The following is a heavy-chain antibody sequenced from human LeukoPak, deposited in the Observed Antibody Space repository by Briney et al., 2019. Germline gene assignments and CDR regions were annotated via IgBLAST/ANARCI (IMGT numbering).Heavy chain of an antibody. J-gene: IGHJ3*01. Sequence: ASVKVSCKTSGYTFSNYYIHWLRQAPGQGLEWMGRINPNTGGANYAQNFQGRVTMTRDTSTSTAYMDLSRLTSDDTAIYYCAITYSNNAFDVWCQGTVVTVSS. V-gene: IGHV1-2*06. CDR3: AITYSNNAFDV. D-gene: IGHD2-15*01. CDR2: INPNTGGA. CDR1: GYTFSNYY.